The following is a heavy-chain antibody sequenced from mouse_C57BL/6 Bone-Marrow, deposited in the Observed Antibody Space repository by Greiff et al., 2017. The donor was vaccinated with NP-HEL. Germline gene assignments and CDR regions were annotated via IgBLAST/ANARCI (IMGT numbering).Heavy chain of an antibody. CDR2: IYPGSGST. Sequence: QVQLQQPGAELVKPGASVKMSCKASGYTFTSYWITWVKQRPGQGLEWIGDIYPGSGSTNYNEKFKSKATLTVDTSSSTAYMQLSSLTSEDSAVYYCARSIYYGYYWAFSPWFAYWGQGTLVTVSA. D-gene: IGHD2-1*01. V-gene: IGHV1-55*01. CDR3: ARSIYYGYYWAFSPWFAY. CDR1: GYTFTSYW. J-gene: IGHJ3*01.